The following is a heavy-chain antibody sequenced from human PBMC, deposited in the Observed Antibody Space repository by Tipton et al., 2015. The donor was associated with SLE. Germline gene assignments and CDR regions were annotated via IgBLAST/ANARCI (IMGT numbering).Heavy chain of an antibody. J-gene: IGHJ5*02. V-gene: IGHV4-34*01. D-gene: IGHD4-17*01. Sequence: TLSLTCAVYGGSFSGYYWSWIRQPPGKGLEWIGEINHSGSTNYNPSLKSRVTISVDTSKNQFSLKLSSVTAADTAVYYCANTATRGWFDPWGQGTLVTVSS. CDR3: ANTATRGWFDP. CDR1: GGSFSGYY. CDR2: INHSGST.